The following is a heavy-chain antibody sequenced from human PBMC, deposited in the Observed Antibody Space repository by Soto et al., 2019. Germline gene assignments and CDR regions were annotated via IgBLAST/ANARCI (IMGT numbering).Heavy chain of an antibody. Sequence: GESLKISCKGSGYSFTSYWISWVRQMPGKGLEWMGRIDPSDSYTNYSPSFQGHVTISADKSISTAYLQWSSLKASDTAMYYCARFLYDFWSGYLGDYYGMDVWGQGTTVTVSS. CDR2: IDPSDSYT. D-gene: IGHD3-3*01. V-gene: IGHV5-10-1*01. CDR1: GYSFTSYW. J-gene: IGHJ6*02. CDR3: ARFLYDFWSGYLGDYYGMDV.